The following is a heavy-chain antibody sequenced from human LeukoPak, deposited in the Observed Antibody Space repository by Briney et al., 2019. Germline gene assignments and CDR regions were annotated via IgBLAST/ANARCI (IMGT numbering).Heavy chain of an antibody. Sequence: PGGSLRLSCAASGFTFSDYGMYWVRQAPGKGLEHVSGISSYGIYTYYANSVKGRFTISRDNSKNTLSLQMGSLRAEDMAVYHCARGPTVITFNAFDVWGQGTMVTLSS. CDR2: ISSYGIYT. V-gene: IGHV3-64*01. CDR3: ARGPTVITFNAFDV. D-gene: IGHD4-17*01. CDR1: GFTFSDYG. J-gene: IGHJ3*01.